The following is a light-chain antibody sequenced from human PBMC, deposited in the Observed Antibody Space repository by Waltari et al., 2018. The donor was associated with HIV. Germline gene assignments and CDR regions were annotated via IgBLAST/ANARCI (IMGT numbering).Light chain of an antibody. CDR2: EVS. CDR1: NNDVGAFNY. CDR3: SSYTRSSTLL. V-gene: IGLV2-14*01. J-gene: IGLJ3*02. Sequence: QSALTQPASVSGSPGQSVTISCTGSNNDVGAFNYVSWYQHHPGKAPKLMIYEVSNRPSGVSNRFSATKSGNTASLTISGLQAEDEAEYFCSSYTRSSTLLFGGGTKLTVL.